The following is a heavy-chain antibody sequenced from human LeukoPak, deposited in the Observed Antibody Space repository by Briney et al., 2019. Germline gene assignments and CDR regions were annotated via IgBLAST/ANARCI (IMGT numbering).Heavy chain of an antibody. CDR2: IRYDGSNK. J-gene: IGHJ4*02. V-gene: IGHV3-30*02. Sequence: GGSLRLSCAASGFTFSSYGMHWVRQAPGKGLGWVAFIRYDGSNKYYADSVKGRFTISRDNSKNTLYLQMNSLRAEDTAVYYCAKDPRVAAAAAYYFDYWGQGTLVTVSS. CDR3: AKDPRVAAAAAYYFDY. D-gene: IGHD6-13*01. CDR1: GFTFSSYG.